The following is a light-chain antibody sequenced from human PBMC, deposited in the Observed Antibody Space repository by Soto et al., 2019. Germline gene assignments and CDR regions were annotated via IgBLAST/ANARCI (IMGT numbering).Light chain of an antibody. CDR2: DVS. Sequence: QSALTQPASVSGSPGQSITISCTGTSRDVGGYNYVSWYQQYPGKAPKLMIYDVSNRPSGASNRFSGSKSGDTASLTISGLQAEDEADYFCTSFTASSPPYVFGTGTKVTVL. CDR3: TSFTASSPPYV. V-gene: IGLV2-14*01. CDR1: SRDVGGYNY. J-gene: IGLJ1*01.